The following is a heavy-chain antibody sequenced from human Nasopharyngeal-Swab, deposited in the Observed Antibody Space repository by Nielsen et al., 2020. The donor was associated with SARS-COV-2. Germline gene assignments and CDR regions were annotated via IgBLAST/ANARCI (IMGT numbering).Heavy chain of an antibody. V-gene: IGHV3-30*18. CDR2: ISYDGIKK. J-gene: IGHJ6*02. D-gene: IGHD2-8*01. Sequence: VRQAPGKGLEWMAVISYDGIKKYYADSVKGRFTLSRDNSKNMLYLQMNSLRTEDTAVYYCAKDHQLIRNYYYYDMDVWGQGTTVTVSS. CDR3: AKDHQLIRNYYYYDMDV.